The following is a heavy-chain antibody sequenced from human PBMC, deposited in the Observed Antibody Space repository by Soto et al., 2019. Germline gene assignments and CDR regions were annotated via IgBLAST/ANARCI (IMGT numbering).Heavy chain of an antibody. CDR1: GGTFSSYA. J-gene: IGHJ5*02. CDR3: ASGSRDFWSGYYIWPDP. D-gene: IGHD3-3*01. CDR2: IIPIFGTA. Sequence: ASVKVSCKASGGTFSSYAISWVRQAPGQGLEWMGGIIPIFGTANYAQKFQGRVTITADESTSTAYMELSSLRSEDTAVYYCASGSRDFWSGYYIWPDPWGQGTLVTVSS. V-gene: IGHV1-69*13.